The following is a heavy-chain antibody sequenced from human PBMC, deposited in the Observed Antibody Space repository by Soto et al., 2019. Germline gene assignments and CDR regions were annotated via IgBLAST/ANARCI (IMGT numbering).Heavy chain of an antibody. Sequence: ASVKVSCKASGYTFTDYYMHWVRQAPGQGLEWMGWINPNSGGTNYAQKFQGWVTMTRDMSFSTAYMELSRLKSDDTAVYYCAKEGKKKRGGMDVWGQGTTVTVSS. D-gene: IGHD2-15*01. CDR3: AKEGKKKRGGMDV. CDR2: INPNSGGT. CDR1: GYTFTDYY. V-gene: IGHV1-2*04. J-gene: IGHJ6*02.